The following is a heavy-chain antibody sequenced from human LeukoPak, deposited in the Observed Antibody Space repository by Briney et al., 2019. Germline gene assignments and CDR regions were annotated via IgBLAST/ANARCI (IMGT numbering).Heavy chain of an antibody. CDR2: IYYSGST. Sequence: SETLSLTCTVSGGSISSGGYYWSWIRQHPGKGLEWIGYIYYSGSTYYNPSLKSRVTISVDTSKNQFSLKLSSGTAADTAVYYCAREDCTNGVCYGLGFDYWGQGTLVTVSS. CDR3: AREDCTNGVCYGLGFDY. V-gene: IGHV4-31*03. CDR1: GGSISSGGYY. J-gene: IGHJ4*02. D-gene: IGHD2-8*01.